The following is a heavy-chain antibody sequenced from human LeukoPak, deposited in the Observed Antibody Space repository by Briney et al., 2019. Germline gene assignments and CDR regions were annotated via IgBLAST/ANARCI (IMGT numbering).Heavy chain of an antibody. CDR3: ARTNPSFDY. CDR1: GGSMSSYY. V-gene: IGHV4-59*08. Sequence: PSETLSLTCTVSGGSMSSYYWSWIRQPPGKGLEWIGYIFYSGSTNYNPSLKSRVTISVDTSKNQVSLKLRSVTAAGTAVYYCARTNPSFDYWGQGTLVTVSS. J-gene: IGHJ4*02. CDR2: IFYSGST.